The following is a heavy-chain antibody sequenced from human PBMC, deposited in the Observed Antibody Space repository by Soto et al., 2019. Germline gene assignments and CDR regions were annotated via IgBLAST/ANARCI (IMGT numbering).Heavy chain of an antibody. Sequence: GGSLRLSCAASGFTFSDYYMSWIRQAPGKGLEWVSYISSSSSYTNYADSVKGRFTISRDNAKNSLYLQMNSLRAEDTAVYYCARDRWDQLLKNHFDYWGQGTLVTVSS. V-gene: IGHV3-11*06. CDR3: ARDRWDQLLKNHFDY. D-gene: IGHD2-2*01. CDR1: GFTFSDYY. CDR2: ISSSSSYT. J-gene: IGHJ4*02.